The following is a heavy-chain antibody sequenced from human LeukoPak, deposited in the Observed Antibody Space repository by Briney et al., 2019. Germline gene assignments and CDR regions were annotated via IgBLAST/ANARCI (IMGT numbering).Heavy chain of an antibody. CDR3: ARDRNWNYAPYMDV. CDR2: ISAYNGNT. CDR1: GYTFTSYG. J-gene: IGHJ6*03. Sequence: ASVKVSCKASGYTFTSYGISWVRQAPGQGLEWMGWISAYNGNTNYAQKLQGRVTMTTDTSTSTAYMELRSLRSDDTAVYYCARDRNWNYAPYMDVWGKGTTVTVSS. V-gene: IGHV1-18*01. D-gene: IGHD1-7*01.